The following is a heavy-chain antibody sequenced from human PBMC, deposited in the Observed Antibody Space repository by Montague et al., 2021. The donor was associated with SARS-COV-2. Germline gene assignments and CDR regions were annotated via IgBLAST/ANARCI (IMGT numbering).Heavy chain of an antibody. CDR2: IRHKAYGGTA. Sequence: SLRLSCAASGYSFRDPALSWVRQAPGRGLEWVGLIRHKAYGGTAEYAASVKGRFTISRDDSTHIAYLQMNSLKTEDTADYYCTKVRQDGEAGYYVDDWGQGTPVNVSS. V-gene: IGHV3-49*04. J-gene: IGHJ4*02. D-gene: IGHD2-2*03. CDR3: TKVRQDGEAGYYVDD. CDR1: GYSFRDPA.